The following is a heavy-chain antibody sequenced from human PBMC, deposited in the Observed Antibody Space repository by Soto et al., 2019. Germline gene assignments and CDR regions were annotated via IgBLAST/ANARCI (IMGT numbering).Heavy chain of an antibody. V-gene: IGHV4-59*01. D-gene: IGHD6-19*01. J-gene: IGHJ4*02. Sequence: QVQLQESGPGLVKPSETLSLTCTVSGGSISSYYWSWIRQPPGKGLEWIGYIYYSGSTNYNPSLKSRVTLSVDTSKNQFSLKLSSVTAADTAVYYCARGCWSSGWIDYWGQGTLVTVSS. CDR1: GGSISSYY. CDR2: IYYSGST. CDR3: ARGCWSSGWIDY.